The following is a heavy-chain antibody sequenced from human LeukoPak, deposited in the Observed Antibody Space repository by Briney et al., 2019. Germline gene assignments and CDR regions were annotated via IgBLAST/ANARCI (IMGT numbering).Heavy chain of an antibody. J-gene: IGHJ4*02. CDR2: IKEDGSEI. CDR3: ARGVYYFDY. V-gene: IGHV3-7*01. Sequence: GGSLRLSCAASGFTFSSNWMSWVRRAPGKGLEWVANIKEDGSEIYYVDSVKGRFTISRDNGKNSLYLQMSSLRAEDTAVYYCARGVYYFDYWGQGSLVTVSS. CDR1: GFTFSSNW.